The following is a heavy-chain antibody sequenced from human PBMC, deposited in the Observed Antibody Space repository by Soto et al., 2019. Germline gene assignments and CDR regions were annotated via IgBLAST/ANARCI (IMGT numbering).Heavy chain of an antibody. J-gene: IGHJ4*02. V-gene: IGHV2-5*02. CDR3: AHRQGTVVVVAPFDL. CDR1: GVPITTRGMG. Sequence: TLGGVPITTRGMGVGWIRQPPGKALEWLALIYWDDDKRFSPSLKSRLAITRDTSKNQVVMTMTDMAPVDTAIYYCAHRQGTVVVVAPFDLWGQGSQVTVSS. CDR2: IYWDDDK. D-gene: IGHD2-15*01.